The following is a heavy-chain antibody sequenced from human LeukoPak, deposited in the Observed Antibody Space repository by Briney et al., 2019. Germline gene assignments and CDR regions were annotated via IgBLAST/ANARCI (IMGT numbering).Heavy chain of an antibody. D-gene: IGHD6-19*01. Sequence: GGSLRLSCAASGFTFSTYGMVWVRQAPGKGLEWVSTISGSGGSTYYADSVKGRFTISRDNSKNTLYLQMNSLRAEDTAVYYCAKDSGWLDYWGQGTLVTVSS. V-gene: IGHV3-23*01. J-gene: IGHJ4*02. CDR1: GFTFSTYG. CDR2: ISGSGGST. CDR3: AKDSGWLDY.